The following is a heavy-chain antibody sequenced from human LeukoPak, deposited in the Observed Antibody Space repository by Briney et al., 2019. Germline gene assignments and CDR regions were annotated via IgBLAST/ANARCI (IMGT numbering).Heavy chain of an antibody. D-gene: IGHD2-2*01. J-gene: IGHJ5*02. V-gene: IGHV4-34*01. CDR2: INHSGST. CDR3: ATSPRNPDIVVVAAAMLGDWFDP. CDR1: GGSFSGYY. Sequence: SETLSLTCAVYGGSFSGYYWSWIRQPPGKGLEWIGEINHSGSTNYNPSLKSRVTISVDTSKNQFSLKLSSVTAADTAVYYCATSPRNPDIVVVAAAMLGDWFDPWGQGTLVTVSS.